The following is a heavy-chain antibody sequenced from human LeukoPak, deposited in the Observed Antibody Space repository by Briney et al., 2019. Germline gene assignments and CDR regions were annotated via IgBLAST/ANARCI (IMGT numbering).Heavy chain of an antibody. CDR1: GFTFSSYA. D-gene: IGHD4-23*01. CDR3: AREVSDYDGNWFDP. J-gene: IGHJ5*02. Sequence: PGGSLRLSCAASGFTFSSYAMHWVRQAPGKGLEWVAVISYDGSNKYYADPVKGRFTISRDNSKNTLYLQMNSLRAEDTAVYYCAREVSDYDGNWFDPWGQGTLVTVSS. V-gene: IGHV3-30-3*01. CDR2: ISYDGSNK.